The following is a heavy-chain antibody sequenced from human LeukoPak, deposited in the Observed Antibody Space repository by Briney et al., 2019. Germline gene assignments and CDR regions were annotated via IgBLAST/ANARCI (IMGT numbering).Heavy chain of an antibody. J-gene: IGHJ3*02. Sequence: PRGSLRLSCAASGFIFSNSAMHWVGQAPGKGLEWVAVISYDGSNKYYADSVKGRFTISRDNAKNTLYLQTNSLRAEDTAVYYCARGALYEGSGCDIWGQGTIASVSS. CDR1: GFIFSNSA. CDR2: ISYDGSNK. CDR3: ARGALYEGSGCDI. V-gene: IGHV3-30*03. D-gene: IGHD3-22*01.